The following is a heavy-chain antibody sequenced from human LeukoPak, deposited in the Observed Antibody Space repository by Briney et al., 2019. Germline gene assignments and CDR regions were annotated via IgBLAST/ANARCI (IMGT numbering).Heavy chain of an antibody. CDR2: IKQDGDGK. CDR1: GFTFTKYW. Sequence: GGSLRPSCAASGFTFTKYWMSWVRQAPGKGLEWVANIKQDGDGKYYVDSVKGRFTISRDNAKNSLYLQLNSLRAEDTAVYYCARDKLTGDSYFDSWGQGTLVTVSS. V-gene: IGHV3-7*05. D-gene: IGHD7-27*01. CDR3: ARDKLTGDSYFDS. J-gene: IGHJ4*02.